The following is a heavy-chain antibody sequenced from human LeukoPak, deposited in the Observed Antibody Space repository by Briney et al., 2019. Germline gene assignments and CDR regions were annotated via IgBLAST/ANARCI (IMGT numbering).Heavy chain of an antibody. J-gene: IGHJ4*02. Sequence: ASVKVSCKASGYTFTSYGISWVRQAPGQGLEWMGWISAYNGNTNYAQKLQGRVTMTTDTSTSTVYMELSSLRSEDTAVYYCARLDSGSYLGQPGLEIDYWGQGTLVTVSS. D-gene: IGHD1-26*01. V-gene: IGHV1-18*01. CDR1: GYTFTSYG. CDR2: ISAYNGNT. CDR3: ARLDSGSYLGQPGLEIDY.